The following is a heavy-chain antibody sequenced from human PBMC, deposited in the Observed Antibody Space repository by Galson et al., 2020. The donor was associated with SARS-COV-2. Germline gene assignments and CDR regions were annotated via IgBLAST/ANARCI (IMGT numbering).Heavy chain of an antibody. V-gene: IGHV3-30-3*01. Sequence: PGGSLRLSCAASGFTFSSYAMHWVRQAPGKGLEWVAVISYDGSNKYYADSVKGRFTISRDNSKNTLYLQMNSLRAEDTAVYYCAREYYDFWSGYYCCNYYYGMDVWGQGTTVTVSS. D-gene: IGHD3-3*01. CDR3: AREYYDFWSGYYCCNYYYGMDV. CDR2: ISYDGSNK. J-gene: IGHJ6*02. CDR1: GFTFSSYA.